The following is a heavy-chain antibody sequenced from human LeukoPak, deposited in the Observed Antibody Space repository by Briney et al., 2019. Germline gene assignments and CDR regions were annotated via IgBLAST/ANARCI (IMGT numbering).Heavy chain of an antibody. CDR1: GGSISRGGYY. Sequence: SQTLSLTCTVSGGSISRGGYYWSWIRQPPGKGLEWIGYIYHSGSTYYNPSLKSRVTISVDRSKNQFSLKLSSVTAADTAVYYCARDFAAAAGYYFDYWGQGTLVTVSS. CDR3: ARDFAAAAGYYFDY. J-gene: IGHJ4*02. CDR2: IYHSGST. V-gene: IGHV4-30-2*01. D-gene: IGHD6-13*01.